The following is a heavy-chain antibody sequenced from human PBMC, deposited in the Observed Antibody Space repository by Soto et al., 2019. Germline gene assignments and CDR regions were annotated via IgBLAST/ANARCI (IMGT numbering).Heavy chain of an antibody. V-gene: IGHV1-18*01. J-gene: IGHJ5*02. D-gene: IGHD1-20*01. CDR1: GYTFSSYG. CDR2: ISASNGNR. Sequence: QVQLVQSGPEVKKPGASVQVSCKASGYTFSSYGVSWVRQAPGQGLEWMGWISASNGNRKYAQKFKGRVTMTTDTSTSTAYMEVRSLRSDVTAIYYCARERSNSSYNWLDPWGQGTLVTVSS. CDR3: ARERSNSSYNWLDP.